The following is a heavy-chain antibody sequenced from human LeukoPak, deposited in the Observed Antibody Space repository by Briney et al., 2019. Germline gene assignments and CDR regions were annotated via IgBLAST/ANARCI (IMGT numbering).Heavy chain of an antibody. D-gene: IGHD2-15*01. J-gene: IGHJ5*02. Sequence: SVKVSCKAPGGTFSSYAISWVRQAPGQGLEWMGRIIPIFGTANYAQKFQGRVTITADKSTSTAYMELSSLRSEDTAVYYCARAGRYCSGGSCYSIRTWFDPWGQGTLVTVSS. CDR1: GGTFSSYA. CDR2: IIPIFGTA. CDR3: ARAGRYCSGGSCYSIRTWFDP. V-gene: IGHV1-69*06.